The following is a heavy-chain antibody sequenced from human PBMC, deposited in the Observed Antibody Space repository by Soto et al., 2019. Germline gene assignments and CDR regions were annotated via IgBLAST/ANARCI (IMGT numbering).Heavy chain of an antibody. CDR1: GFTFSSYS. CDR2: ISSGSSTI. CDR3: AREANGYCSGGSCYSGWFDP. D-gene: IGHD2-15*01. Sequence: GGSLRLSCAASGFTFSSYSMNWVRQAPGKGLEWVSYISSGSSTIYYADSVKGRFTISRDNAKNSLYLQMNSLRAEDTAVYYCAREANGYCSGGSCYSGWFDPWGQGTLVTVSS. V-gene: IGHV3-48*01. J-gene: IGHJ5*02.